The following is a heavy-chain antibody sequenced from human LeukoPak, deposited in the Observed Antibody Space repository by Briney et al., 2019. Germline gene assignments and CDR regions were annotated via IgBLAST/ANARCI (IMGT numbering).Heavy chain of an antibody. CDR3: AILWVFLEWLSNVDC. D-gene: IGHD3-3*01. J-gene: IGHJ4*02. Sequence: PGGSLRLSCAASGFTFRKYVMNWVRQAPEKGLEWVSGISGSDGSTYYADSVKGRFIISRDNSKNTLYQQMNSLRAEDTAVYYCAILWVFLEWLSNVDCWVQGTLVTVSS. V-gene: IGHV3-23*01. CDR1: GFTFRKYV. CDR2: ISGSDGST.